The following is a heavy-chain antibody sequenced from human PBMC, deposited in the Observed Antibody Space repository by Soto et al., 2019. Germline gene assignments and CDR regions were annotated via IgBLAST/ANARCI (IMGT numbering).Heavy chain of an antibody. CDR2: INHSGST. CDR1: GGSFSGYY. V-gene: IGHV4-34*01. Sequence: PSETLSLTCAGYGGSFSGYYCSWIRQPPGKGLEWIGEINHSGSTNYNPSLKSRVTISVDTSKNQFSLKLSSVTAADTAVYYCARAIVVVPAVVLHTSYYYMYV. J-gene: IGHJ6*03. D-gene: IGHD2-2*01. CDR3: ARAIVVVPAVVLHTSYYYMYV.